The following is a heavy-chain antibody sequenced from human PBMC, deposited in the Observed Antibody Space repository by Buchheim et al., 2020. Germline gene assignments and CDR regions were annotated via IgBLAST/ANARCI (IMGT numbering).Heavy chain of an antibody. CDR3: ARDESHAGTSDY. CDR2: ISSSSSHI. CDR1: GFTFRDYS. D-gene: IGHD1-7*01. V-gene: IGHV3-21*01. Sequence: VQLVESGGGLVKPGGSLRLSCAGSGFTFRDYSFNWVRQAPGKGLEWVSYISSSSSHIYYADSVKGRFTISRDNAKKSLYLHMNSLRAEDTAVYYCARDESHAGTSDYWGQGTL. J-gene: IGHJ4*02.